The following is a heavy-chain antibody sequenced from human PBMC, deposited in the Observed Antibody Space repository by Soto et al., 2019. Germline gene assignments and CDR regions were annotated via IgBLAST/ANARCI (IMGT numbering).Heavy chain of an antibody. CDR3: ARVGYSTGYSSSWGRYNWFDP. CDR2: ISAYNGNT. Sequence: ASVKVSCKASGYTFTGYAIFWVRQAPGQSLEWMGWISAYNGNTKYAQKLQGRVTMTTDTSTSTAYMELRSLRSDDTAVYYCARVGYSTGYSSSWGRYNWFDPWGQGTLVTVSS. J-gene: IGHJ5*02. CDR1: GYTFTGYA. V-gene: IGHV1-18*01. D-gene: IGHD6-13*01.